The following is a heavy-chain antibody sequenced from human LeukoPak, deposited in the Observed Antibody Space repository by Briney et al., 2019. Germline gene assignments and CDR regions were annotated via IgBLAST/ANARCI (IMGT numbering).Heavy chain of an antibody. J-gene: IGHJ4*02. CDR3: ANGHYDSSGYYYPFDY. CDR2: IYYSGST. CDR1: GGSISSYY. Sequence: PSETLSLTCTVSGGSISSYYWSWIRQPPGKGLEWIGYIYYSGSTYYNPSLKSRVTISVDTSKNQVSLRLSSVTAADTAVYYCANGHYDSSGYYYPFDYWGQGTLVTVSS. V-gene: IGHV4-59*04. D-gene: IGHD3-22*01.